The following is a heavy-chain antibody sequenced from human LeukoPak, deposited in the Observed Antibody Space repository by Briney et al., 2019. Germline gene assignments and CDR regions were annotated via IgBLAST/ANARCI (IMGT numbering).Heavy chain of an antibody. Sequence: GGSLRLSCAASGFTFSSFAMSWVRQAPGKGLEWVSAIGGSGGSTHYADSVKGRFTISRDNSKNTLYLQMNSLRAEDTAVYYCAKGSSTVTTVDHWGQGTLVTVSS. D-gene: IGHD5-24*01. CDR1: GFTFSSFA. J-gene: IGHJ4*02. CDR3: AKGSSTVTTVDH. V-gene: IGHV3-23*01. CDR2: IGGSGGST.